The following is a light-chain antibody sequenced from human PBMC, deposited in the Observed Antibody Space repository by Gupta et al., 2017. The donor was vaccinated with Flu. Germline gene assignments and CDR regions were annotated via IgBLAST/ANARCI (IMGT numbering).Light chain of an antibody. J-gene: IGKJ4*01. Sequence: DIVMTQSPDSLAVSLGERATINCKSSQSVLYSSNNKNNLAWYQQKPGQPPKLLIYWASSREAGVPDRFSGSGSGTDFTLTISSLQAEDVAVYYCQQYHSPPLTFGGGTKMVIK. CDR1: QSVLYSSNNKNN. CDR3: QQYHSPPLT. CDR2: WAS. V-gene: IGKV4-1*01.